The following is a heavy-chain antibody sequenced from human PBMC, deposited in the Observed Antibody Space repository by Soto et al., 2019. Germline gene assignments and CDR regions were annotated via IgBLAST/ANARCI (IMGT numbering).Heavy chain of an antibody. Sequence: EVQLVQSGGGLVQPGGSLKLSCAASGFTFSGSTVHWVRQASGEGLQWVGRIRSKANDYATTYIASVKGRFTISRDDSRNTGDVEMSDLKTEDTAVYYCCGGFCTGGTCYSGYFQPWGQGALVTVFS. V-gene: IGHV3-73*02. D-gene: IGHD2-15*01. CDR1: GFTFSGST. CDR3: CGGFCTGGTCYSGYFQP. CDR2: IRSKANDYAT. J-gene: IGHJ1*01.